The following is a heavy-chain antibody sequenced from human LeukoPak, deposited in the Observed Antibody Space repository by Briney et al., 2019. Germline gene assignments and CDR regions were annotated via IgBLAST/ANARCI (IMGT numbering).Heavy chain of an antibody. CDR2: IYYSGST. CDR3: ARDKGYCSSTSCPYDAFDI. Sequence: PSETLSLTCTVSGGSISSSSYYWGWIRQPPGKGLEWIGYIYYSGSTNYNPSLKSRVTISVDTSKNQFSLKLSSVTAADTAVYYCARDKGYCSSTSCPYDAFDIWGQGTMVTVSS. CDR1: GGSISSSSYY. V-gene: IGHV4-61*01. J-gene: IGHJ3*02. D-gene: IGHD2-2*01.